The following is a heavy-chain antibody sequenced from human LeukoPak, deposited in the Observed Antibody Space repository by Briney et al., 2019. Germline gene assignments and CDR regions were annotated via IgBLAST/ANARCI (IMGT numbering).Heavy chain of an antibody. J-gene: IGHJ4*02. D-gene: IGHD3-10*01. CDR1: GFTFSSYA. Sequence: GGSLRLSCAASGFTFSSYAMHWVRQAPGKGLEWVAVISYDGSNKYYADSVKGRFTISRDNSKNTLYLQMNSLRAEDTAVYYCAKGGYPGFGIDYWGQGTLVTVSS. CDR2: ISYDGSNK. CDR3: AKGGYPGFGIDY. V-gene: IGHV3-30*04.